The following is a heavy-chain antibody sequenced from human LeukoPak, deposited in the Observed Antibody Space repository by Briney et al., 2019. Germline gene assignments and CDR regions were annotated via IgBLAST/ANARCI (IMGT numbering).Heavy chain of an antibody. CDR3: TRGPPRVTWFDP. CDR2: IYYSGRA. Sequence: PSETLSLTCTVSGGSFSSGSYYWNWIRQPPGKGLEWIGNIYYSGRANYNPSLKSRVTMSVDTSRNQFSLKLRSVTAADTAVYYCTRGPPRVTWFDPWGQGTLVTVSS. CDR1: GGSFSSGSYY. J-gene: IGHJ5*02. V-gene: IGHV4-61*01.